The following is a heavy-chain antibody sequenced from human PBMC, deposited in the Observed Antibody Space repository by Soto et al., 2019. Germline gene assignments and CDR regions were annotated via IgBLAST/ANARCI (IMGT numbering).Heavy chain of an antibody. V-gene: IGHV3-23*01. J-gene: IGHJ3*02. CDR3: AKDRGLTSSSWYEDAFDI. CDR1: GFTFSSYA. CDR2: ISGSGGST. Sequence: GGSLRLSCAASGFTFSSYAMSWVRQAPGKGLEWVSAISGSGGSTYYADSVKGRFTISRDSSKNTLYLQMNSLRAEDTAVYYCAKDRGLTSSSWYEDAFDIWGQGTMVTVSS. D-gene: IGHD6-13*01.